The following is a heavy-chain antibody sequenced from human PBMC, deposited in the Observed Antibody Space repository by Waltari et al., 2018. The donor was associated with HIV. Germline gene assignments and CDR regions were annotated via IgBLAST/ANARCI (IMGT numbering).Heavy chain of an antibody. J-gene: IGHJ3*02. CDR2: IYTSGST. CDR3: ARDRNYYYDSSGYFFNAFDI. CDR1: GGSISSGSYY. V-gene: IGHV4-61*02. D-gene: IGHD3-22*01. Sequence: QVQLQESGPGLVKPSQTLSLTCTVSGGSISSGSYYLSWIRQPAGKGLEWIGRIYTSGSTNYNPSLKSRVTISVDTSKNQFSLKLSSVTAADTAVYYCARDRNYYYDSSGYFFNAFDIWGQGTMVTVSS.